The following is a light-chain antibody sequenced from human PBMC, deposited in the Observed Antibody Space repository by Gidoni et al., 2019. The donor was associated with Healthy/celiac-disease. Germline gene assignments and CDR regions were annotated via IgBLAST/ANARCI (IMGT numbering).Light chain of an antibody. J-gene: IGLJ2*01. Sequence: QSVLTQPPSVSGAPGQRVTTSCTGSSSNIGAGYDVHWYQQLPGTAPKLLFSGNSNRPSGFPDRFSGSKSGTSASLAITGLQAEDEADYYCQSYDSSLSGSVFGGGTKLTVL. CDR1: SSNIGAGYD. CDR2: GNS. V-gene: IGLV1-40*01. CDR3: QSYDSSLSGSV.